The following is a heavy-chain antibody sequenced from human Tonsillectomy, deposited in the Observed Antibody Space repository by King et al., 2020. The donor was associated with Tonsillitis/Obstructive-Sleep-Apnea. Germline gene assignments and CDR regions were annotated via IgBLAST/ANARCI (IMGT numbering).Heavy chain of an antibody. V-gene: IGHV3-33*01. CDR2: IWYDGSNK. CDR1: GFTFSSYG. CDR3: STDVLRGYSPLDY. J-gene: IGHJ4*02. D-gene: IGHD5-18*01. Sequence: VQLVESGGGVVQPGRSLRLSCAASGFTFSSYGMHWVRQAPGKGLEWVAVIWYDGSNKYYGDSGKGRFTISRDNSKNTLYLQVNSLRAEDTAVYYCSTDVLRGYSPLDYWGQGTLLTVSS.